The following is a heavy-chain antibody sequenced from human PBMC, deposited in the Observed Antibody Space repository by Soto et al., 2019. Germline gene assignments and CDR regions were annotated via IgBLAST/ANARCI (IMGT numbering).Heavy chain of an antibody. Sequence: LGESLKISCKGSGYSFTSYWIGWVRQMPGKGLEWMGIIYPGDSDTRYSPSFQGQVTISADKSIGTAYLQWSSLKASDTAMYYCARQAYCSSTSCYEDYYSYSDMDVWDKGTTVTVSS. J-gene: IGHJ6*03. CDR3: ARQAYCSSTSCYEDYYSYSDMDV. CDR2: IYPGDSDT. V-gene: IGHV5-51*01. CDR1: GYSFTSYW. D-gene: IGHD2-2*01.